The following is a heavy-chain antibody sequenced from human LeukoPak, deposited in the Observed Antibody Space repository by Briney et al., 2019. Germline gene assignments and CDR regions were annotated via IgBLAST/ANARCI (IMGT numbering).Heavy chain of an antibody. CDR2: ISGSGGST. CDR1: GFTLSSYA. J-gene: IGHJ4*02. V-gene: IGHV3-23*01. Sequence: GGSLRLSCAASGFTLSSYAMSWVRQAPGKGLEWVSTISGSGGSTYYADSVKGRFTISRDNSKNTLYLQMNSLRAEDTAVYYCAKGYGSGSSRYYFDYWGQGTLVTVSS. CDR3: AKGYGSGSSRYYFDY. D-gene: IGHD3-10*01.